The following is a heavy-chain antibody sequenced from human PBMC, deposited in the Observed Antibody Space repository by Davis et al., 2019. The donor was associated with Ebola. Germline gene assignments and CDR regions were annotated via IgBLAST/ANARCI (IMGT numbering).Heavy chain of an antibody. Sequence: ASVKVSCKASGYTFTSYYIHWVRQAPGQGLEWMGIVNPSGGSTSYAQKFQGRVTMTRDTSTSTVYMELSSLRSEDTAVYYCARSGGDNSGYYYLNYYYGMDVWGQGTTVTVSS. D-gene: IGHD3-22*01. J-gene: IGHJ6*02. CDR2: VNPSGGST. CDR3: ARSGGDNSGYYYLNYYYGMDV. V-gene: IGHV1-46*01. CDR1: GYTFTSYY.